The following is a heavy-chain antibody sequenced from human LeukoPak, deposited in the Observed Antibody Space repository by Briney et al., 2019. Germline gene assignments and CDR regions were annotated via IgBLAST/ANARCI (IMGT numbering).Heavy chain of an antibody. CDR1: GFTFSSYA. CDR2: ISGSGGST. J-gene: IGHJ4*02. Sequence: GGSLRLSCAASGFTFSSYAMSWVRQAPGKGLEWVSAISGSGGSTYYADSVKGRFTISRDNSKNTLYLQVNSLRAEDTAVYYCAKDPGSGSYLDYWGQGTLVTVSS. CDR3: AKDPGSGSYLDY. V-gene: IGHV3-23*01. D-gene: IGHD1-26*01.